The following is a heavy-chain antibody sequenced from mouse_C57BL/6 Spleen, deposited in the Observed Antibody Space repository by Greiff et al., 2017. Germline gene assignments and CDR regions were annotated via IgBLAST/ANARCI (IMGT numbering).Heavy chain of an antibody. CDR1: GYTFTSYW. J-gene: IGHJ1*03. Sequence: QVQLQQSGAELVKPGASVKLSCKASGYTFTSYWMKWVKQRPGQGLEWIGEIDPSDSYTNYNQKFKGKATLTVDTSSRTAYMQLRSLTSEDSAVYYCASLSMGGGYYDYFDVWGTGTTVTVSS. D-gene: IGHD2-3*01. CDR2: IDPSDSYT. V-gene: IGHV1-50*01. CDR3: ASLSMGGGYYDYFDV.